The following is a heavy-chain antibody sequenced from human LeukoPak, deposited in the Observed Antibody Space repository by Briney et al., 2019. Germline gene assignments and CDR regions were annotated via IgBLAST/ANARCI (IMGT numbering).Heavy chain of an antibody. CDR2: ISAYNGNT. D-gene: IGHD3-10*01. Sequence: ASLKVSCKASGNTFTSYRISWVRHAPGQGLEWMGWISAYNGNTNYAQKLQGRATMTTDTSTSTAYMELRSLRSDDTAVYYCARAGGTMVRGVSDYWGQGTLVTVSS. V-gene: IGHV1-18*04. CDR3: ARAGGTMVRGVSDY. J-gene: IGHJ4*02. CDR1: GNTFTSYR.